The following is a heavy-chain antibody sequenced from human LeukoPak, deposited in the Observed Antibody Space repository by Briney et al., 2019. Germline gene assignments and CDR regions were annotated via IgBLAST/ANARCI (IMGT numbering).Heavy chain of an antibody. V-gene: IGHV4-34*01. D-gene: IGHD2-2*01. J-gene: IGHJ4*02. Sequence: SETLSLTCAVYGGSFGGYYWSWIRQPPGKGLEWIGEINHSGSTNYNPSLKSRVTISVDTSKNQFSLKLSSVTAADTAVYYCARGRRFGYCSSTSCYQRVYYFDYWGQGTLVTVSS. CDR3: ARGRRFGYCSSTSCYQRVYYFDY. CDR2: INHSGST. CDR1: GGSFGGYY.